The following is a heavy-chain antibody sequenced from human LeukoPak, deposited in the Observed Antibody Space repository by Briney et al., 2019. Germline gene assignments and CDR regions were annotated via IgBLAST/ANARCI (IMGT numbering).Heavy chain of an antibody. Sequence: PSQTLSLTCTVTGDSINAYYWSWVRQPPGMGLEWSGYFYSTGSSNYNPSLKSRVTMSKDTSKNQFSLKLTSVSAADTAIYYCARHVGGYNGETFVGDWYFDLWGRGTLVAVSS. J-gene: IGHJ2*01. CDR1: GDSINAYY. V-gene: IGHV4-59*08. CDR3: ARHVGGYNGETFVGDWYFDL. CDR2: FYSTGSS. D-gene: IGHD5-18*01.